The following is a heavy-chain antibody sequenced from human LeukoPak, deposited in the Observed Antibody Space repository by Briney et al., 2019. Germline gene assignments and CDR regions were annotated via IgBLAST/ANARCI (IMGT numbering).Heavy chain of an antibody. V-gene: IGHV4-59*01. CDR2: IYYSGST. Sequence: SETLSLTCTVSGGSISSYYWSWIRQPPGKGLGWIGYIYYSGSTNYSPSLKSRVTISVDTSKNQFSLKLSSVTAADTAVYYCARDRVAAAGIGLFDPWGQGTLVTVSS. D-gene: IGHD6-13*01. CDR3: ARDRVAAAGIGLFDP. J-gene: IGHJ5*02. CDR1: GGSISSYY.